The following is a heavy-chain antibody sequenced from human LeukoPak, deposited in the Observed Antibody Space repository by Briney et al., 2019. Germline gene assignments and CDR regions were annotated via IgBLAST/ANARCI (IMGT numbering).Heavy chain of an antibody. Sequence: ASVKVSCKASEYTFTGYYIHWVRQAPGQGLEWMGWINPNSGGTNYAQKFQGGVTMTRDTSISTAYMELSRLRSDDTAVYYCAILRGYTYGYLNYWGQGTLVTVSS. CDR1: EYTFTGYY. J-gene: IGHJ4*02. CDR2: INPNSGGT. CDR3: AILRGYTYGYLNY. D-gene: IGHD5-18*01. V-gene: IGHV1-2*02.